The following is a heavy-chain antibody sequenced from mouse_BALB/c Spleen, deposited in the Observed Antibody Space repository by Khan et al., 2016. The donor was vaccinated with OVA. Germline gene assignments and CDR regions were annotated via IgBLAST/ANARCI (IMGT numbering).Heavy chain of an antibody. Sequence: DLVKPGASVKLSCKVSGYTFTSYWINWMKQRPGQGLEWIGRIGPGSNNAYYRDMFKGKATLTVDTSSNTAYIQLSSLSSEDTAVYYCARENYYDESCYAMDYWGQGTSVTVAA. J-gene: IGHJ4*01. CDR1: GYTFTSYW. V-gene: IGHV1S41*01. CDR3: ARENYYDESCYAMDY. CDR2: IGPGSNNA. D-gene: IGHD1-1*01.